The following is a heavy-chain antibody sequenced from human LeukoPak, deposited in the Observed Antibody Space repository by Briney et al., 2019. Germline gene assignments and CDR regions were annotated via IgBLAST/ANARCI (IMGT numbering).Heavy chain of an antibody. CDR2: ISHSGST. CDR1: GESFSSYY. CDR3: ATRRPSSNHFFRGSMDV. V-gene: IGHV4-34*01. Sequence: PLETLSLTCAVYGESFSSYYWSWIRQAPRTGLEWIGEISHSGSTDYNPSLKSRVTISIHTSKKQLSLKLSSVTAADTAVYYCATRRPSSNHFFRGSMDVWGKGTTVTVSS. D-gene: IGHD3-3*02. J-gene: IGHJ6*03.